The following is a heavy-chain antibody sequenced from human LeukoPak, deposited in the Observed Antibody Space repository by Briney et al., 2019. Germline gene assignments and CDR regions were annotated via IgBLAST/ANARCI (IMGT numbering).Heavy chain of an antibody. CDR1: GFTFSSYA. CDR3: ARALTRGGWYDEFDY. V-gene: IGHV3-64*01. Sequence: GGSLRLSCAASGFTFSSYAMHWVRQAPGKGLEYVSAISSNGGSTYYANSVKGRFTISRDNSKNTLYLQMGSLRAEDMAVYYCARALTRGGWYDEFDYWGQGTLVTVSS. J-gene: IGHJ4*02. CDR2: ISSNGGST. D-gene: IGHD6-19*01.